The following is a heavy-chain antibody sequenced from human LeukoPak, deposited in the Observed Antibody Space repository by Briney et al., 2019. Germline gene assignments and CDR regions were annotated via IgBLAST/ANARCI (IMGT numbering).Heavy chain of an antibody. Sequence: PGGSLRLSCAASGFTFRSYWMHWVRQAPEKGLVWVSRINSDGSSTSYADSVKGRFTISRDNAKNTLYLQMNSLRAEDTAVYYCARDRGGSYDPYFDYWGQGTLVTVSS. CDR1: GFTFRSYW. CDR3: ARDRGGSYDPYFDY. J-gene: IGHJ4*02. V-gene: IGHV3-74*01. CDR2: INSDGSST. D-gene: IGHD1-26*01.